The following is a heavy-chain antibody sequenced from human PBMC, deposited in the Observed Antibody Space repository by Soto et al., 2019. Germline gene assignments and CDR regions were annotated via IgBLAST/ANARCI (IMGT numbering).Heavy chain of an antibody. CDR2: IIPIFGTA. CDR3: ARESRSCSGGSCYFLPGLDC. V-gene: IGHV1-69*12. Sequence: QVQLVQSGAEVKKPGSSVKVSCKASGGTFSSYAISWVRQAPGQGLEWMGGIIPIFGTANYAQKFQGRVTITADESTSTANMELSSLRSEDTAVYYCARESRSCSGGSCYFLPGLDCWGQGTLVTVSS. CDR1: GGTFSSYA. D-gene: IGHD2-15*01. J-gene: IGHJ4*02.